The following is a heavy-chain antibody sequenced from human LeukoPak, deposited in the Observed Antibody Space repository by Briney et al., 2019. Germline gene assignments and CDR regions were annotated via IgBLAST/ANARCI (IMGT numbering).Heavy chain of an antibody. J-gene: IGHJ4*02. Sequence: GGSLRLSCAASGFIFSSSAMSWVRQAPGKGLEWVSTIDNSGTTYCPDSVKGRFTISRDNSKNTPYLQMNSLRAEDTATYYCAKSRGSGTYCFDYWGQGTLVTVSS. V-gene: IGHV3-23*01. CDR1: GFIFSSSA. CDR2: IDNSGTT. D-gene: IGHD3-10*01. CDR3: AKSRGSGTYCFDY.